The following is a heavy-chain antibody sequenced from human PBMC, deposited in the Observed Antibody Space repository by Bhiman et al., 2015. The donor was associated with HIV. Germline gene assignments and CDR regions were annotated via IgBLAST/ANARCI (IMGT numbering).Heavy chain of an antibody. V-gene: IGHV3-30-3*01. J-gene: IGHJ6*02. CDR3: ARCLDTAMASLYCGMDV. Sequence: QVQLVESGGGVVQPGRSLRLSCAASGFTFSSYAMHWVRQAPGKGLEWVAVISYDGSNKYYADSVKGRFTISRDNSKNTLYLQMNSLRAEDTAVYYCARCLDTAMASLYCGMDVWGQGTTVTVSS. CDR1: GFTFSSYA. D-gene: IGHD5-18*01. CDR2: ISYDGSNK.